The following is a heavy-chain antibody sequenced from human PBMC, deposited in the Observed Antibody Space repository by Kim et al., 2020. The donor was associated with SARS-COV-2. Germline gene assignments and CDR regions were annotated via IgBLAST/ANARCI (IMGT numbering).Heavy chain of an antibody. CDR3: AKDRGATRILHDY. J-gene: IGHJ4*02. V-gene: IGHV3-23*01. Sequence: YADSVKGRFTISRDNSKSTLYLQMNSLGAEDTAVYYCAKDRGATRILHDYWGQGTLVTVSS. D-gene: IGHD1-26*01.